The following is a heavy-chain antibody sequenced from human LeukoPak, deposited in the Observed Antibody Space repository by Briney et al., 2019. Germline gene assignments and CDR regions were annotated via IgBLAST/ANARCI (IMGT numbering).Heavy chain of an antibody. CDR3: ARVGDYYDSSGYYLDY. Sequence: SETLSLTCTVSGGSISSSSYYWGWIRQPPGKGLEWIGYIYYSGSTNYNPSLKSRVTISVDTSKNQFSLKLSSVTAADTAVYYCARVGDYYDSSGYYLDYWGQGTLVTVSS. J-gene: IGHJ4*02. CDR1: GGSISSSSYY. V-gene: IGHV4-61*05. CDR2: IYYSGST. D-gene: IGHD3-22*01.